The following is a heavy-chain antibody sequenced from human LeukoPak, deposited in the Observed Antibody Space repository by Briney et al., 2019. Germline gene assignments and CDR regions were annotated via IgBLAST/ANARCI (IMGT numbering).Heavy chain of an antibody. CDR1: GFTFSSYS. Sequence: GGSLRLSCAASGFTFSSYSMNWVRQAPGKGLEWVAYIRYDGSDKHYGDSVKGRFTISRDDSKNTLYLQMSSLRAEDAAVYYCAKDWDYNFWSNYDHWGQGILVTVSS. CDR3: AKDWDYNFWSNYDH. CDR2: IRYDGSDK. D-gene: IGHD3-3*01. V-gene: IGHV3-30*02. J-gene: IGHJ4*02.